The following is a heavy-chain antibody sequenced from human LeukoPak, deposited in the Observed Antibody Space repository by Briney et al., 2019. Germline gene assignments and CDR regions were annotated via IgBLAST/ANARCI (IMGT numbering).Heavy chain of an antibody. CDR3: ARLGRYSSGWYKGAFDI. Sequence: SETLSLTCTVSGGSISSSGYYWGWIRQPPGKGLEWIGCIYYSGSTYYNPSLKSRVTISVDTSNNQFSLKLSSVTAADTAVYYCARLGRYSSGWYKGAFDIWGQGTMVTVSS. J-gene: IGHJ3*02. CDR2: IYYSGST. V-gene: IGHV4-39*01. CDR1: GGSISSSGYY. D-gene: IGHD6-19*01.